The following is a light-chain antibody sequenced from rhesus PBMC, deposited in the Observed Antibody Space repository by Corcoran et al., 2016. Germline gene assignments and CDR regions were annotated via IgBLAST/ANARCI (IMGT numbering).Light chain of an antibody. CDR1: PSVSSY. Sequence: EIVMTQSPATLSLSPGERATLSCRASPSVSSYVAWYQQKPEQAPRLLISGASSRATGIPDRFSGSGSGTYFTLSISSLEPEDVGVYYCQQYNDWRTFGQGTKVEIK. CDR3: QQYNDWRT. V-gene: IGKV3S9*01. CDR2: GAS. J-gene: IGKJ1*01.